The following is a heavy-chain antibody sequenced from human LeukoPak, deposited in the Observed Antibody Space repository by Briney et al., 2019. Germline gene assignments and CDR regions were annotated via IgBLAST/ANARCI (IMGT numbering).Heavy chain of an antibody. CDR1: GFTFSSYG. CDR2: IWDDGSNK. D-gene: IGHD6-13*01. V-gene: IGHV3-33*01. CDR3: ARARIRSSWYFDY. J-gene: IGHJ4*02. Sequence: GRSLRLSCAASGFTFSSYGMHWVRQAPGKGLEWVAVIWDDGSNKYYADSVKGRFTISRDNSKNTLYMQMNSLRAEDTAVYYCARARIRSSWYFDYWGQGTLVTVSS.